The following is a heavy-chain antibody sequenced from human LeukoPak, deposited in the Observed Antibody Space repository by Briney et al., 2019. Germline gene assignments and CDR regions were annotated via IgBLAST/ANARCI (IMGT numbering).Heavy chain of an antibody. CDR3: ARGRDYYDSSGYYETPFDY. CDR1: GYTFTSYG. V-gene: IGHV1-18*01. Sequence: ASVKVSCKASGYTFTSYGISWVRQAPGQGLEWMGWISAYNGNKTYAQKLQGRVTMTTDTSTSTAYMELRSLRSDDTAVYYCARGRDYYDSSGYYETPFDYWGQGTLVTVSS. J-gene: IGHJ4*02. CDR2: ISAYNGNK. D-gene: IGHD3-22*01.